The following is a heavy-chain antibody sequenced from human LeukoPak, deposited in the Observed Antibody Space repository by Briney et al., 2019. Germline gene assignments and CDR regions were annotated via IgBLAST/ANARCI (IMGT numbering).Heavy chain of an antibody. CDR3: ARVWCSSTSCYDHYGMDV. D-gene: IGHD2-2*01. J-gene: IGHJ6*02. Sequence: SETLSLTCTVSGGSISSGGYCWSWIRQHPGKGLEWIGYIYYSGSTYYNPSLKSRVTISVDTSKNQFSLKLSSVTAADTAVYYCARVWCSSTSCYDHYGMDVWGQGTTVTVSS. V-gene: IGHV4-31*03. CDR2: IYYSGST. CDR1: GGSISSGGYC.